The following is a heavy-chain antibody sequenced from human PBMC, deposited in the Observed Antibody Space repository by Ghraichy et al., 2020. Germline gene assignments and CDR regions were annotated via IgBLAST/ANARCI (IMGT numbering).Heavy chain of an antibody. Sequence: GGSLRLSCAISGFTVSSNYMTWVRQAPGKGLEWVSVIYTGGTTYYADSVKGRFTISRDNSKNTLYLQMNSLTAEDTAVYYCASAPRATRADYWGQGTLVTVSS. CDR2: IYTGGTT. CDR3: ASAPRATRADY. V-gene: IGHV3-66*01. J-gene: IGHJ4*02. CDR1: GFTVSSNY. D-gene: IGHD5-12*01.